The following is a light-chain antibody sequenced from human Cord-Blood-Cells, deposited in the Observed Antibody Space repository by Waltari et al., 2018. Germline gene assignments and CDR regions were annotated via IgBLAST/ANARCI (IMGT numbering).Light chain of an antibody. V-gene: IGKV1-39*01. CDR2: AAS. CDR1: QSISSY. J-gene: IGKJ1*01. Sequence: DIRITQSPPSLSPSVGARVTITCRASQSISSYLNWYQQKPGKAPKLLFYAASSLQSGVPSRFSGSGSGTDFTLTISSLQPEDFATYYCQQSYSTPRTFGQGTKVEIK. CDR3: QQSYSTPRT.